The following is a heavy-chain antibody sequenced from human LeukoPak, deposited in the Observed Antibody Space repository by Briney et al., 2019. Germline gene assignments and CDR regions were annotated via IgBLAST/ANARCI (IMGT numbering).Heavy chain of an antibody. D-gene: IGHD2-2*01. V-gene: IGHV4-38-2*02. J-gene: IGHJ5*02. Sequence: SETLSLTCTVSGYSISSGYYWGWIRQPPGKGLEWIGSIYHSGSTYYNPSLKRRVTISVDTSKNHFSLKLSSVTAADTAVYYCARIVVVPAADNWFDPWGQGTQVTVSS. CDR3: ARIVVVPAADNWFDP. CDR2: IYHSGST. CDR1: GYSISSGYY.